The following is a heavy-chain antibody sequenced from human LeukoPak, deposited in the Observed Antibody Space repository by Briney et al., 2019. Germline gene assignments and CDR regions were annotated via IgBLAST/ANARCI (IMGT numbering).Heavy chain of an antibody. Sequence: GGSLRLSCAASGLTFSSSSMNWVRQAPGKGLEWVSSISSSSNYMYYTDSVKGRFNIFRDNAENSLYLQMNSLRIEDTAVYYCARGLISSGYSPYFDYWGQGTLVTVSS. J-gene: IGHJ4*02. V-gene: IGHV3-21*01. CDR3: ARGLISSGYSPYFDY. CDR2: ISSSSNYM. D-gene: IGHD3-22*01. CDR1: GLTFSSSS.